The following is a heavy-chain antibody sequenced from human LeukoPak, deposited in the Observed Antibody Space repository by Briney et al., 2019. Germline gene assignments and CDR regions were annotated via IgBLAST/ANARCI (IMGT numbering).Heavy chain of an antibody. CDR3: ARDSTYGDYDY. V-gene: IGHV3-21*01. Sequence: PGGSLRLSCAASGFTFSSYAMSWVRQAPGKGLEWVSSISSTSNYIYYADSVKGRFTISRDNAKNSLYLQMNSLRAEDTAVFYCARDSTYGDYDYWGQGTLVTVSS. CDR2: ISSTSNYI. D-gene: IGHD4-17*01. J-gene: IGHJ4*02. CDR1: GFTFSSYA.